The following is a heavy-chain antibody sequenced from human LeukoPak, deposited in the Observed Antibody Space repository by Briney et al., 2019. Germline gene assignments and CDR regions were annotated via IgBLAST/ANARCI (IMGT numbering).Heavy chain of an antibody. CDR1: GFTFRSHD. CDR2: ISASGGST. D-gene: IGHD2-15*01. CDR3: ARGCSGGSCFDY. J-gene: IGHJ4*02. V-gene: IGHV3-23*01. Sequence: GGSLRLSCAASGFTFRSHDMSWVRQAPGKGLEWVSGISASGGSTFYADSVKGRFTISRDNSKNTLYLQMNSLRAEDTAVYYCARGCSGGSCFDYWGQGTLVTVSS.